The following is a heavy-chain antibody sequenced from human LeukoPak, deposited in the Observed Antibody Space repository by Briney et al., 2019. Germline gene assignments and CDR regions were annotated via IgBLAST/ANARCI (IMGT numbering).Heavy chain of an antibody. CDR3: ARSRISSGWYDY. Sequence: GGSLRLSCAASGFTFSSYGMHWVRQAPGKGLEWVAVIWYDGSNKYYADSVKGRFTISRDNSKNTLYLRMNSLRAEDTAVYYCARSRISSGWYDYWGQGTLVTVPS. D-gene: IGHD6-19*01. V-gene: IGHV3-33*01. CDR2: IWYDGSNK. CDR1: GFTFSSYG. J-gene: IGHJ4*02.